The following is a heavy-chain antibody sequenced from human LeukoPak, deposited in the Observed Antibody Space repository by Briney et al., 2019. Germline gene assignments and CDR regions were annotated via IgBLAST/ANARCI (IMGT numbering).Heavy chain of an antibody. CDR3: ARGISGVASYMDV. CDR2: IRYDGSNK. Sequence: PGGSLRLSCAASGFTFSSYGMHWVRQAPGKGLEWVAFIRYDGSNKYYADSVKGRFTISRDNSKNSLYLQMNSLRAEDTAVYYCARGISGVASYMDVWGKGTTVTVSS. V-gene: IGHV3-30*02. J-gene: IGHJ6*03. CDR1: GFTFSSYG.